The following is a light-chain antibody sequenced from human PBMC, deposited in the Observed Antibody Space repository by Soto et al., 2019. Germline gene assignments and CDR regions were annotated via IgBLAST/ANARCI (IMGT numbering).Light chain of an antibody. CDR2: RAS. V-gene: IGKV3-20*01. Sequence: EFVLTQSPGTLSFSPGERATLSCRASQSVCYGYLAWYQQRPGQAPRLLIYRASNRATGIPARFSGSGSGTDFTLTITRLEPEDFAVYYCQQYGSSPYTFGQGTKLEIK. J-gene: IGKJ2*01. CDR3: QQYGSSPYT. CDR1: QSVCYGY.